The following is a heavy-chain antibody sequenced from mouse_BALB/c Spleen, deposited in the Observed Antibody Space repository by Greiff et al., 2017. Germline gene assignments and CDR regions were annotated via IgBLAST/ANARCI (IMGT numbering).Heavy chain of an antibody. J-gene: IGHJ4*01. CDR3: ARNGYEAMDY. CDR1: GYTFTSYW. Sequence: QVQLQQPGAELVKPGASVKLSCKASGYTFTSYWMHWVKQRPGQGLEWIGEINPSNGRTNYNEKFKSKATLTVDKSSSTAYMQLSSLTSEDSAVYYCARNGYEAMDYWGQGTSVTVAS. V-gene: IGHV1S81*02. CDR2: INPSNGRT.